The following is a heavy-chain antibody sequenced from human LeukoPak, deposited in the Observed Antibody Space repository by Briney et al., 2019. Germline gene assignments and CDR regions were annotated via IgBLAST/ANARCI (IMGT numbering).Heavy chain of an antibody. Sequence: GESLRLSSRASGFTFSSYAMSWVRQAPGKGLEWVSAISSSGGSTYYADSVKARYTISRDNSKNTLYLQMNSLRAEDTAVYYCAKGIRVGATKGAYDIWGQGTMVTVSS. J-gene: IGHJ3*02. CDR1: GFTFSSYA. CDR2: ISSSGGST. V-gene: IGHV3-23*01. D-gene: IGHD1-26*01. CDR3: AKGIRVGATKGAYDI.